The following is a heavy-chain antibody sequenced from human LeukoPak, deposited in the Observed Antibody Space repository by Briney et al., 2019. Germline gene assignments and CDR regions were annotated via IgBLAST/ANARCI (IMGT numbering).Heavy chain of an antibody. D-gene: IGHD6-19*01. CDR2: VSYSGSV. Sequence: PSETLSLTCTVSGGSISTYYWSWIRQPPGKGLEWIGYVSYSGSVTYSPSLKSRVTISVDTSKNQFSLRLTSVTAADTAVYYCARGSSDWSWYFDLWGRGTLVSVSS. V-gene: IGHV4-59*01. J-gene: IGHJ2*01. CDR1: GGSISTYY. CDR3: ARGSSDWSWYFDL.